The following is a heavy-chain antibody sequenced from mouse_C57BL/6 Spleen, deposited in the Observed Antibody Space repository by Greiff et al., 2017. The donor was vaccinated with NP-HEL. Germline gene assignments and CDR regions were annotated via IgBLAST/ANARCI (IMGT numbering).Heavy chain of an antibody. D-gene: IGHD1-3*01. CDR1: GYTFTSYW. CDR2: INPSNGGT. J-gene: IGHJ4*01. Sequence: QVQLQQPGAELVKPGASVKLSCKASGYTFTSYWMHWVKQRPGQGLEWIGNINPSNGGTNYNEKFKSKATLTVDKSSSTAYMQLSSLTSEDSAVYYCARGGAHAIYCSMDDWGKGTTVTVSS. V-gene: IGHV1-53*01. CDR3: ARGGAHAIYCSMDD.